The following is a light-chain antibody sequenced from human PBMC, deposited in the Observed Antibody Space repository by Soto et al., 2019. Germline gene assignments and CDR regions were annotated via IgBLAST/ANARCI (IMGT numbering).Light chain of an antibody. CDR1: SSDVGSYNF. V-gene: IGLV2-23*02. CDR3: CSYGGSSPYV. CDR2: DVS. Sequence: QSALTQPASVSGSPGQSITISCTGASSDVGSYNFVSWYQHHPGKVPKLMIYDVSNRPSGASNRFSGSKSGNTASLTISGLQAEDDDDYYCCSYGGSSPYVFGAGTKVTVL. J-gene: IGLJ1*01.